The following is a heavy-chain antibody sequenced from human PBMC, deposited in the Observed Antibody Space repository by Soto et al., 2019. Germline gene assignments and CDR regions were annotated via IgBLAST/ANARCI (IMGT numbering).Heavy chain of an antibody. CDR1: GGSFSGYY. Sequence: SETLSLTCAVYGGSFSGYYWSWIRQPPGKGLEWIGEITHRGSTNYNPSLKSRVTISADTSKNQFSLKLSSVTAADTAVYYCARGDILTGYTYWGHGTLVTVSS. J-gene: IGHJ4*01. CDR3: ARGDILTGYTY. CDR2: ITHRGST. D-gene: IGHD3-9*01. V-gene: IGHV4-34*01.